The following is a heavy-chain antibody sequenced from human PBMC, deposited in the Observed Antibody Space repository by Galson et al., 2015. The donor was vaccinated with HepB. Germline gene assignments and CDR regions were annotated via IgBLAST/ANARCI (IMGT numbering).Heavy chain of an antibody. CDR3: ASESISTLPGY. CDR2: IYSGGST. D-gene: IGHD6-6*01. CDR1: GFTVSSNY. V-gene: IGHV3-66*02. J-gene: IGHJ4*02. Sequence: LRLSCAASGFTVSSNYMSWVRQAPGKGLEWVSVIYSGGSTYYADSVKGRFTISRDNSKNTLYLQMNSLRAEDTAVYYCASESISTLPGYWGQGTLVTVSS.